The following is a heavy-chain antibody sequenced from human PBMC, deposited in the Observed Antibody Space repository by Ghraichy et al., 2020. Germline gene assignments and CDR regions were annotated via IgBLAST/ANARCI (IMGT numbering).Heavy chain of an antibody. D-gene: IGHD3-22*01. CDR2: IYSGGST. J-gene: IGHJ4*02. Sequence: GALRLSCAASGFTVSSNYMSWVRQAPGKGLEWVSVIYSGGSTYYADSVKGRFTISRDNSKNTLYLQMNSLRAEDTAVYYCARDAYYYDSSGYDYWGQGTLVTGSS. CDR3: ARDAYYYDSSGYDY. CDR1: GFTVSSNY. V-gene: IGHV3-66*02.